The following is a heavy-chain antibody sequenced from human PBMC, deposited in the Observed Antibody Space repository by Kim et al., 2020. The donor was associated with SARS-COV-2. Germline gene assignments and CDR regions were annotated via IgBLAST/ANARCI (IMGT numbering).Heavy chain of an antibody. Sequence: SETLSLTCTVSGGSISSSSYYWGWIRQPPGKGLEWIGSIYYSGSNYYNPSLKSRVTISVDTSKNQFSLKLSSVTAADTAVYYCARRYETENYAIFDYWGQGSLVTVSS. CDR3: ARRYETENYAIFDY. CDR1: GGSISSSSYY. J-gene: IGHJ4*02. CDR2: IYYSGSN. D-gene: IGHD1-7*01. V-gene: IGHV4-39*07.